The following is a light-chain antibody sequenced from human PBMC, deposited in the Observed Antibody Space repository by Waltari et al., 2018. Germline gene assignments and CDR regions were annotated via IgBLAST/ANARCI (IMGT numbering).Light chain of an antibody. CDR3: MQARQPPYT. Sequence: DIVMTQSPLSLPVTPGEPASISCRSSQSLLHGDGRNFLDWYLQKPGQSPQLLIYMGSNRASGVPDRFSGSGSGTYFTPKISRVEAEDVGVYYCMQARQPPYTFGGGTKVEVK. V-gene: IGKV2-28*01. CDR1: QSLLHGDGRNF. CDR2: MGS. J-gene: IGKJ4*01.